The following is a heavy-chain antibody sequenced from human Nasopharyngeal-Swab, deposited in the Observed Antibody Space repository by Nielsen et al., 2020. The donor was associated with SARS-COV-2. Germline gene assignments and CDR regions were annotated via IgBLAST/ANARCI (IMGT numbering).Heavy chain of an antibody. CDR2: IAHDASNE. J-gene: IGHJ3*02. D-gene: IGHD3-16*01. V-gene: IGHV3-30*03. Sequence: GGSLRLSCAASGFTFSTFVMHWVRQAPGKGLEWVAFIAHDASNEYYGDSVKGRFSISRDSSKNTLYLQMNSLRAEDTAVYYCARDIPWGQDAFDIWGQGTMVTVSS. CDR3: ARDIPWGQDAFDI. CDR1: GFTFSTFV.